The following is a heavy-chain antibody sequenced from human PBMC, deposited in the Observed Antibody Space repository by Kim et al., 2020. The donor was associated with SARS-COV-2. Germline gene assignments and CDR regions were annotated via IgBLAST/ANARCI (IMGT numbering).Heavy chain of an antibody. J-gene: IGHJ4*02. Sequence: ATSVKGRLTTARDNAKDTVYLQMSSLRAEDTAIYYGAKETPSLGYAENWGQGTLVTVSS. V-gene: IGHV3-23*03. D-gene: IGHD3-16*01. CDR3: AKETPSLGYAEN.